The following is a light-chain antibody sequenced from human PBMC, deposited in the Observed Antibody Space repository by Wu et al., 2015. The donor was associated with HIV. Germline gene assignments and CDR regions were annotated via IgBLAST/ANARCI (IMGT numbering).Light chain of an antibody. CDR2: DAF. V-gene: IGKV3-15*01. CDR3: QQYGSSPRYS. Sequence: EIVMTQSPATLSVSPGERATLSCRASQSVSNNLVWYQQKPGQAPRLLIYDAFTRATGIPARFSGSGSGAEFTLTISSLQSEDFAVYYCQQYGSSPRYSFGQGTKLEIK. CDR1: QSVSNN. J-gene: IGKJ2*03.